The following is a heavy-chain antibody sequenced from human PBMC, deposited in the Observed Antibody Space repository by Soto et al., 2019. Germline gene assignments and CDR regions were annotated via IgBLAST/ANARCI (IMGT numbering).Heavy chain of an antibody. CDR1: VFTFSSYS. CDR2: ISSSSSTI. J-gene: IGHJ6*02. Sequence: GGSLRLSCAASVFTFSSYSMNWVRQAPGKGLEWVSYISSSSSTIYYADSVKGRFTISRDNAKNSLYLQMNSLRDEDTAVYYCARDNTPPLTGSYAELYYYGMDVWGQGTTVTVSS. D-gene: IGHD1-26*01. CDR3: ARDNTPPLTGSYAELYYYGMDV. V-gene: IGHV3-48*02.